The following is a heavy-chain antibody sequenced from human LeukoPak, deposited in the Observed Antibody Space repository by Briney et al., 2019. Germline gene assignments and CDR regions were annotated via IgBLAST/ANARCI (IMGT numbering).Heavy chain of an antibody. CDR3: ARDGGNGYNPFDY. Sequence: PSETLSLTCAVYGGSFSGYYWSWIRQPPGKGLEWIGYIYYSGSTNYNPSLKSRVTISVDTSKNQFSLKLSSVTAADTAVYYCARDGGNGYNPFDYWGQGTLVTVSS. J-gene: IGHJ4*02. D-gene: IGHD5-24*01. CDR1: GGSFSGYY. CDR2: IYYSGST. V-gene: IGHV4-59*01.